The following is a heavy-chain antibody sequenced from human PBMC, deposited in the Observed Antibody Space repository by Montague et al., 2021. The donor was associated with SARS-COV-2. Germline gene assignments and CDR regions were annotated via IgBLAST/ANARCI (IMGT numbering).Heavy chain of an antibody. CDR2: ISSDGSNK. J-gene: IGHJ6*02. CDR1: GFTFSRYA. D-gene: IGHD3-10*01. Sequence: SLRLSCAASGFTFSRYAMHWVRQAPGKGLEWVAVISSDGSNKYYADSVKGRFTISRDNSKNTLYLQMNSLRAEDTAVYYCARDREITMVRGAPLYGMDVWGQGTTVTVSS. V-gene: IGHV3-30-3*01. CDR3: ARDREITMVRGAPLYGMDV.